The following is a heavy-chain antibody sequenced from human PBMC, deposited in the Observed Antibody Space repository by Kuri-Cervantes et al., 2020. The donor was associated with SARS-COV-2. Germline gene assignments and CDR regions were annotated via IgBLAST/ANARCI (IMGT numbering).Heavy chain of an antibody. V-gene: IGHV4-59*01. D-gene: IGHD4-17*01. Sequence: SETLSLTCTVSGASISGNYWTWVRQSPGEGLEWIAYIHYNGDPSYSPFFKSRVTISVDRSMNQISLKLYSVTAADTAVYYCARNDYARLFYGLDVWGQGTTVTVSS. CDR2: IHYNGDP. CDR3: ARNDYARLFYGLDV. J-gene: IGHJ6*02. CDR1: GASISGNY.